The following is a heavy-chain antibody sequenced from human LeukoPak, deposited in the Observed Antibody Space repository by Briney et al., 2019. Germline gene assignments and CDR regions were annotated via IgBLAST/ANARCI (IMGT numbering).Heavy chain of an antibody. D-gene: IGHD5-18*01. Sequence: PGGPLRLSCAASGFTFSSYSMNWVRQAPGKGLEWISYISSSSSTIDYADSVKGRFTISRDNAKNSLYLQMNSLRAEDTAVYYCAGGRGYNYGYSDYWGQGTLVTVSS. J-gene: IGHJ4*02. CDR1: GFTFSSYS. CDR2: ISSSSSTI. CDR3: AGGRGYNYGYSDY. V-gene: IGHV3-48*04.